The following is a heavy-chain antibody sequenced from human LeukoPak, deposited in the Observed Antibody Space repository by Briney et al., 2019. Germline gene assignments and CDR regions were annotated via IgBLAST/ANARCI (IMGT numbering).Heavy chain of an antibody. J-gene: IGHJ3*02. CDR2: INEDGSEK. V-gene: IGHV3-7*01. D-gene: IGHD5-18*01. Sequence: GGSLKLSCAAPGFTLSRYWMSWVRQAPGKGLEWVANINEDGSEKNYVDSVKGRFTISRDNAKNSLYLQMNSLTAGDTAVYFCAREYRYGKGAGAFDIWGRGT. CDR3: AREYRYGKGAGAFDI. CDR1: GFTLSRYW.